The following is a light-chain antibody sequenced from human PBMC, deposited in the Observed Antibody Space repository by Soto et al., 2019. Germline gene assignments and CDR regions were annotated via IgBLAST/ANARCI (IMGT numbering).Light chain of an antibody. CDR2: DAS. V-gene: IGKV3-15*01. Sequence: EIVMMQSPATLSVSPGETATLSCRASESVSRHLAWYQQKPGQAPRLLIFDASTRATGVPARFSGTGSGTEFTLTISILQSEDIAVYYCQQYNNWPPNFGQGTRFEIK. CDR3: QQYNNWPPN. CDR1: ESVSRH. J-gene: IGKJ5*01.